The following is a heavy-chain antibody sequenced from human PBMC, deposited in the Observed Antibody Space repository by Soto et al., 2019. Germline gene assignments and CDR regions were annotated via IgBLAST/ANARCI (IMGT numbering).Heavy chain of an antibody. D-gene: IGHD4-17*01. Sequence: GGSLRLSCVASGFTFSTYAMSWVRQAPGKGLEWVSVISGSGGSPSYADSVQGRFSISRDNPKNTLYLQMNSLRGEDTAVYYCAKYTKYDYGGNLDYWGQGTLVTVSS. J-gene: IGHJ4*02. V-gene: IGHV3-23*01. CDR3: AKYTKYDYGGNLDY. CDR1: GFTFSTYA. CDR2: ISGSGGSP.